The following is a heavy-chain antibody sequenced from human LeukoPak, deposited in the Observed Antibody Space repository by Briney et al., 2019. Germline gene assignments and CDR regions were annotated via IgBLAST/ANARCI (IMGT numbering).Heavy chain of an antibody. CDR1: GFTFSSYA. D-gene: IGHD4-23*01. Sequence: GGSLRLSCAASGFTFSSYAMSWVRQAPGKGLVWVSRINSDGSSTSDGSSTSYADSVKGRLTISRDNAKNTLYLQMNSLRAEDTAVYYCARGAYGGNFFGHWGQGTLVTVSS. CDR2: INSDGSSTSDGSST. J-gene: IGHJ4*02. V-gene: IGHV3-74*01. CDR3: ARGAYGGNFFGH.